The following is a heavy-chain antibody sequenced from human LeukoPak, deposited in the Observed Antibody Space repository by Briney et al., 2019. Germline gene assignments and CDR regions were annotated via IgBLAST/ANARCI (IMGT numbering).Heavy chain of an antibody. V-gene: IGHV3-21*04. CDR2: VSTGSNYI. D-gene: IGHD3-10*01. Sequence: PGGSLRLSCTASGFTFSSYSLNWVRQAPGKGLEWVSSVSTGSNYIYYADSVKGRFTISRDNAKNSLYLQMNSLRTEDTALYYCAKSTGLYFYGVDVWGQGTTVTVSS. J-gene: IGHJ6*02. CDR3: AKSTGLYFYGVDV. CDR1: GFTFSSYS.